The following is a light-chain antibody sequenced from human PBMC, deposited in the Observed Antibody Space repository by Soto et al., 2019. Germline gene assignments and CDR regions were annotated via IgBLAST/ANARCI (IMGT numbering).Light chain of an antibody. CDR2: EVT. CDR1: SSVVGTYSL. Sequence: QSVLTQPASVSGSPGQSITISCTGTSSVVGTYSLVSWYQQHPGKAPKLMIYEVTKRPSGVSNRFSGSKSGNTASLTISGLQAEDEADYYCCSYAGTSTYVFGTGTKVTVL. J-gene: IGLJ1*01. CDR3: CSYAGTSTYV. V-gene: IGLV2-23*02.